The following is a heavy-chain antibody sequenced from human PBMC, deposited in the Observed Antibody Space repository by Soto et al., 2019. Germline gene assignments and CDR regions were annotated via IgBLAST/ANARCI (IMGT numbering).Heavy chain of an antibody. CDR1: GGSISSGGYY. CDR2: IYYSGST. Sequence: SEMLSLTCTFSGGSISSGGYYWSWIRQHPGKGLEWIGYIYYSGSTYYSPSLKSRVTISVDTSKNQFSLKLSAVTAADTAVYYCASEGRGYSYGLDYWGQGTLVTVS. J-gene: IGHJ4*02. D-gene: IGHD5-18*01. CDR3: ASEGRGYSYGLDY. V-gene: IGHV4-31*03.